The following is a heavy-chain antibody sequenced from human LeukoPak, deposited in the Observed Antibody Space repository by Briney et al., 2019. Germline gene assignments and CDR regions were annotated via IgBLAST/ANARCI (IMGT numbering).Heavy chain of an antibody. CDR2: ISSSSSYI. CDR1: GFTFSTYG. CDR3: AKDRGDYFDY. J-gene: IGHJ4*02. V-gene: IGHV3-21*01. Sequence: PGGSLRLSCAVSGFTFSTYGMTWVRQAPGKGLEWVSSISSSSSYIYYADSVKGRFTISRDNAKNSLYLQMNSLRAEDTAVYYCAKDRGDYFDYWGQGTLVTVSS. D-gene: IGHD5-24*01.